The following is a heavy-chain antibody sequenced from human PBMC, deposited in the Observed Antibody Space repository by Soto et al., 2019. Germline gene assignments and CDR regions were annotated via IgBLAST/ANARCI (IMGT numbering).Heavy chain of an antibody. CDR2: ISSSSSYI. CDR3: ARDSLRREYSGYYGY. Sequence: GGSLRLSCAASGFTFSSYSMNWVRQAPGKGLEWVSSISSSSSYIYYAASVKGRFTISRDNAKNSLYLQMNSLRAEDTAVYYCARDSLRREYSGYYGYWGQGTLVTVSS. D-gene: IGHD5-12*01. V-gene: IGHV3-21*01. CDR1: GFTFSSYS. J-gene: IGHJ4*02.